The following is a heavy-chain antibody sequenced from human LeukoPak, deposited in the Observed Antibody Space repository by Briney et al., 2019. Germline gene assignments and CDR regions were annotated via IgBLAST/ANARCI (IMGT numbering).Heavy chain of an antibody. J-gene: IGHJ4*02. CDR2: INPNSGGT. V-gene: IGHV1-2*02. CDR3: ARVGYSSGWYDY. D-gene: IGHD6-19*01. CDR1: GYTFTGYY. Sequence: ASVKVSCKASGYTFTGYYMHWVRQAPGQGLEWMEWINPNSGGTNYAQKFQGRVTMTRDTSISTAYMELSRLRSDDTAVYYCARVGYSSGWYDYWGQGTLVTVSS.